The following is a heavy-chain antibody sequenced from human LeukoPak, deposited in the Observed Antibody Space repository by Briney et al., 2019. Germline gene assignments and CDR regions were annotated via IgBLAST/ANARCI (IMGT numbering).Heavy chain of an antibody. CDR3: ARAQQHDVATPDY. CDR1: GGPISSGDYY. Sequence: PSETLSLTCTVSGGPISSGDYYWSWIRQPPGKGLEWIGYIYYSGSTYYNPSLKSRVTISVDTSKNQFSLKLSSVTAADTAVYYCARAQQHDVATPDYWGQGTLVTVSS. CDR2: IYYSGST. D-gene: IGHD5-12*01. J-gene: IGHJ4*02. V-gene: IGHV4-30-4*08.